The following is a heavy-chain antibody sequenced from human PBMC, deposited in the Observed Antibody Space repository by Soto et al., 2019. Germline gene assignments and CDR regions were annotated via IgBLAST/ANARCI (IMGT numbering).Heavy chain of an antibody. CDR2: IHYRGDT. CDR3: GRLPTGYPHWFDP. Sequence: QVQLQGSGPGLVRPSETLSLTCTVSGASISTNHHNWAWVRQPPGKGLEWMGNIHYRGDTYFNPFLGSRLSMSVDTSKNQFSLKLTSVTAADTAVYYCGRLPTGYPHWFDPWGQGTLVTVSS. D-gene: IGHD3-9*01. J-gene: IGHJ5*02. V-gene: IGHV4-39*01. CDR1: GASISTNHHN.